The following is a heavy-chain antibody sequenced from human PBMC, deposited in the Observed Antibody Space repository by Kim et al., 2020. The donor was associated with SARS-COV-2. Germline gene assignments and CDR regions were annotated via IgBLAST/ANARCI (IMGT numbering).Heavy chain of an antibody. CDR1: GYTFTSYY. J-gene: IGHJ4*02. V-gene: IGHV1-46*01. D-gene: IGHD5-12*01. CDR2: VSPSSVTT. CDR3: ARSRWLQNHYFDS. Sequence: ASVKVSCKASGYTFTSYYMHWVRQAPGQGLEWMGVVSPSSVTTTYAQKFQGRITMTRDTSTSTVNVELSSLRSEDTAVYYCARSRWLQNHYFDSWGQGTLVTVSS.